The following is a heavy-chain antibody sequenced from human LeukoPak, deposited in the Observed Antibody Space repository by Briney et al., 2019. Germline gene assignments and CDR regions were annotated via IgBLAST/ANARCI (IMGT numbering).Heavy chain of an antibody. Sequence: GASVKVSCKASGGTFSTYAIGWVRQAPGQGLEWMGWISAYNGNTNYAQKLQGRVTMTTDTSMSTAYMELRSLRSDDTAVYYCARVPTYGDYVEYYYYMDVWGKGTTVTISS. CDR2: ISAYNGNT. CDR3: ARVPTYGDYVEYYYYMDV. D-gene: IGHD4-17*01. CDR1: GGTFSTYA. J-gene: IGHJ6*03. V-gene: IGHV1-18*01.